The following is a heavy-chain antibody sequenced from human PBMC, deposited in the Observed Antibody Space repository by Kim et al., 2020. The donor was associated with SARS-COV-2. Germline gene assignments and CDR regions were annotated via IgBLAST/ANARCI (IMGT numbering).Heavy chain of an antibody. CDR1: GGSISSYY. V-gene: IGHV4-4*07. D-gene: IGHD7-27*01. Sequence: SETLSLTCTVSGGSISSYYWSWIRQPAGKGLEWIGRIYTSGSTNYNPSLKSRVTMSVDTSKNQFSLKLSSVTAADTAVYYCARDHGWGGYYYYGMDVWGQGTTVTVSS. CDR2: IYTSGST. J-gene: IGHJ6*02. CDR3: ARDHGWGGYYYYGMDV.